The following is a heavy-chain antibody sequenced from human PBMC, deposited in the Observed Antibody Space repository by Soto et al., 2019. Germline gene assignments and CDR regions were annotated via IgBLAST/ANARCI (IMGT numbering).Heavy chain of an antibody. CDR3: ARHPTYYYDSSGYRTNYFDY. CDR1: GYTFTSYW. Sequence: GESLKISCKGSGYTFTSYWIGWVRQMPGKGLEWMGIIYPGDSDTTYSPSFQGQVTISVDKSISTAYLQWSSLKASDTAMYYCARHPTYYYDSSGYRTNYFDYWGQGTLVTVSS. V-gene: IGHV5-51*01. J-gene: IGHJ4*02. CDR2: IYPGDSDT. D-gene: IGHD3-22*01.